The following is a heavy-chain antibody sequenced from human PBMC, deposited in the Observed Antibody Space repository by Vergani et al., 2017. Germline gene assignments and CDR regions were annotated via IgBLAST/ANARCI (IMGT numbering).Heavy chain of an antibody. CDR2: VIPILGRA. D-gene: IGHD3-10*01. J-gene: IGHJ6*02. V-gene: IGHV1-69*04. CDR3: ARAGLAMVRGAPVWDYYYGMDV. Sequence: QVQLVQSGAEVKKPGSSVKVSCKASGGTFSTYAISWVRPPPGQALAWLGRVIPILGRANYAQKFQGRVTLTADKSTSTAYMGLSSLRSEDTAVYDCARAGLAMVRGAPVWDYYYGMDVWGQGTTVTVAS. CDR1: GGTFSTYA.